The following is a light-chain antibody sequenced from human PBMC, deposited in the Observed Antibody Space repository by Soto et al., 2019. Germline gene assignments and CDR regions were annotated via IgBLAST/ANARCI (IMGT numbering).Light chain of an antibody. V-gene: IGKV1-27*01. CDR2: GAS. CDR1: QGIANH. CDR3: QKYNSAPLT. J-gene: IGKJ4*01. Sequence: DIRMTQSPSSLSVSRGDRVTITCRASQGIANHLAWYQQEPGKVPNLLIYGASTLQSGVPSRFSGSGSGTDFTLTINNLQPEDVATYYCQKYNSAPLTFGGGTKVDIK.